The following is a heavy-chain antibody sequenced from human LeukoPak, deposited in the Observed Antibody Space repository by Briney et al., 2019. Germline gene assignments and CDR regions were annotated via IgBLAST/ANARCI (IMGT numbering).Heavy chain of an antibody. CDR1: GFTVSSNY. Sequence: GGSLRLSCAVPGFTVSSNYMSWVRQAPGKGLEWVSVIYSGGSTYYADSVKGRFTISRDNSKNTVYLQMNSLRVEDTAIYYCARDRPDYDILTGYRYFYGMDVWGQGTTVTVSS. D-gene: IGHD3-9*01. V-gene: IGHV3-66*01. CDR3: ARDRPDYDILTGYRYFYGMDV. CDR2: IYSGGST. J-gene: IGHJ6*02.